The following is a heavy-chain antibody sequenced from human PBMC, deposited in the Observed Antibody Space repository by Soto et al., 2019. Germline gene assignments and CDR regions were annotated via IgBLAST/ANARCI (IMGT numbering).Heavy chain of an antibody. CDR1: GGSFSDYY. V-gene: IGHV4-34*01. Sequence: LSLTCAVSGGSFSDYYWSWIRQPPGKGLEWIGEINHSGSAKYNPSLKSRVTISVDTSKNQLSLRLTSVTAADTAVFYCAGREFSSSSFYYYYYAMDVWGQGTTVTVSS. J-gene: IGHJ6*02. D-gene: IGHD6-6*01. CDR3: AGREFSSSSFYYYYYAMDV. CDR2: INHSGSA.